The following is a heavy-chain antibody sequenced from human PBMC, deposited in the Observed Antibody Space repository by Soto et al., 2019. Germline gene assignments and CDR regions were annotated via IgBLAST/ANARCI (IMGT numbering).Heavy chain of an antibody. CDR2: INPNSGGT. CDR3: ARDLSTYDSSGYSSGPAAFDI. V-gene: IGHV1-2*04. J-gene: IGHJ3*02. Sequence: GASVKVSCKASGYTFTGYYMHWVRQAPGQGLEWMGWINPNSGGTNYAQKFQGWVTMTRGTSISTAYMELSRLRSDDTAVYYCARDLSTYDSSGYSSGPAAFDIWGQGTMVTVSS. D-gene: IGHD3-22*01. CDR1: GYTFTGYY.